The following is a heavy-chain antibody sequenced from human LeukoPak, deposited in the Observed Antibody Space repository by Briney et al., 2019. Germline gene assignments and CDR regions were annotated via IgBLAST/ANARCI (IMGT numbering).Heavy chain of an antibody. CDR3: ARASPPRRISSRYYFDY. J-gene: IGHJ4*02. Sequence: ASVKVSCKASGYTFTGYYMHWVRQAPGQGLEWMGWSNPNSGGTNYAQKFQGRVTMTRDTSISTAYMELSRLRSDDTAVYYCARASPPRRISSRYYFDYWGQGTLVTVSS. CDR2: SNPNSGGT. D-gene: IGHD3-3*02. CDR1: GYTFTGYY. V-gene: IGHV1-2*02.